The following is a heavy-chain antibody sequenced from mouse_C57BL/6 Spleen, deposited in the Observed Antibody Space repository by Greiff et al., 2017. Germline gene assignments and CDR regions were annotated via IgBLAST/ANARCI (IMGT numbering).Heavy chain of an antibody. CDR1: GYTFTSYG. Sequence: QVQLQQSGAELARPGASVKLSCKASGYTFTSYGISWVKQRTGQGLEWIGEIYPRSGNTYYNEKFKGKATLTADKSSSTAYMELRSLTSEDSAVYFWARIYYGNSAWFAYWGQGTLVTVSA. CDR3: ARIYYGNSAWFAY. J-gene: IGHJ3*01. D-gene: IGHD2-1*01. CDR2: IYPRSGNT. V-gene: IGHV1-81*01.